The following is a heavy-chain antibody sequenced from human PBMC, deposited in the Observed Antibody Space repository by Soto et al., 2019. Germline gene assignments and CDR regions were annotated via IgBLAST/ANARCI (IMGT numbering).Heavy chain of an antibody. V-gene: IGHV1-69*13. CDR2: IIPIFGTA. CDR3: ECVVPAARSSPETARYAFDI. CDR1: GGTFSSYA. D-gene: IGHD2-2*01. J-gene: IGHJ3*02. Sequence: ASVKGSCKASGGTFSSYAISWVRQAPGQGLEWMGGIIPIFGTANYAQKFQGRVTITADESTSTAYMELSSLRSEDTAVYYCECVVPAARSSPETARYAFDIWGQGPMVT.